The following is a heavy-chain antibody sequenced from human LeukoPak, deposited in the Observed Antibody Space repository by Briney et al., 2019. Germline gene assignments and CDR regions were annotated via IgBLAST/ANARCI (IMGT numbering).Heavy chain of an antibody. CDR1: GGPISSSSYY. CDR2: IYYSGST. CDR3: ARQGGGGPFDY. D-gene: IGHD1-26*01. J-gene: IGHJ4*02. V-gene: IGHV4-39*01. Sequence: PSETLSLTCTVSGGPISSSSYYWGWIRQPPGKGLEWIGSIYYSGSTYYNPTLKSRVTISVDTSKNQFSLKLSSVTAADTAVYYCARQGGGGPFDYWGQGTLVTVSS.